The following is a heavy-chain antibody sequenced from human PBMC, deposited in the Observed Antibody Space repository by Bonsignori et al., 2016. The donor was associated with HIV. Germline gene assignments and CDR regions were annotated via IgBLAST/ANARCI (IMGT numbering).Heavy chain of an antibody. CDR1: GDSISSPTW. V-gene: IGHV4-4*02. CDR3: ARGTAMLHLDK. J-gene: IGHJ4*02. D-gene: IGHD5-18*01. Sequence: QVQLQESGPGLMKPSETLSLTCEVSGDSISSPTWWSWVRQPPGKAPEWIGEIYHSGTTNYNPSLKRRLTISMDTSKNQFSLNVYSVTAADTAVYYCARGTAMLHLDKWGQGALVTVSS. CDR2: IYHSGTT.